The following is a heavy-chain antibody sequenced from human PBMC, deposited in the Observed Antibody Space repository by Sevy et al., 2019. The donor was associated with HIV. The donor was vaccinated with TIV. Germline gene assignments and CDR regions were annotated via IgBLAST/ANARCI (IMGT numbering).Heavy chain of an antibody. J-gene: IGHJ6*02. D-gene: IGHD2-2*01. Sequence: GGSLRLSCVASGFTFSSYWMHWVRQAPGKGLVWVSRINSDGSSTSYADSVKGRFTISRDNAKNTLYLQMNSLRAEDTAVYYCARDRGWDCSSTSCYSTPLGMDVWGQGTTVTVSS. V-gene: IGHV3-74*01. CDR2: INSDGSST. CDR1: GFTFSSYW. CDR3: ARDRGWDCSSTSCYSTPLGMDV.